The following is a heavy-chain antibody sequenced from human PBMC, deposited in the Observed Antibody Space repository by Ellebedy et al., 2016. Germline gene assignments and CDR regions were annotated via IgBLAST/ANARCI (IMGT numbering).Heavy chain of an antibody. CDR2: IYHSGST. J-gene: IGHJ4*02. Sequence: SETLSLXXAVSGGSISSGGYSWSWIRQPPGKGLEWIGYIYHSGSTYYNPSLKSRVTISVDRSKNQFSLKLSSVTAADTAVYYCAREGGEEVANSGNYFDYWGQGTLVTVSS. CDR1: GGSISSGGYS. CDR3: AREGGEEVANSGNYFDY. V-gene: IGHV4-30-2*01. D-gene: IGHD3-10*01.